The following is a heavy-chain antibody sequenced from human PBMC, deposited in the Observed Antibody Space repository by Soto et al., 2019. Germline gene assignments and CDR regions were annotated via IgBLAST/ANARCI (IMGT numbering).Heavy chain of an antibody. J-gene: IGHJ4*01. V-gene: IGHV3-33*01. CDR1: GFTFSTYG. D-gene: IGHD2-2*01. Sequence: GGSLRLSCAASGFTFSTYGMHWVRQAPGKGLEWVAVMWYDGTNEKYADSVKGRFTISRDNSNSTLYLQMNSLRADDTGVYYCARTDCSSSTGASDLVGGTTMDYWGHGTPVTVSS. CDR2: MWYDGTNE. CDR3: ARTDCSSSTGASDLVGGTTMDY.